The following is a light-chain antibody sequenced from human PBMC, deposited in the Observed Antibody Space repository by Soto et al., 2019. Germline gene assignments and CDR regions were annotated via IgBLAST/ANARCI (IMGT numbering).Light chain of an antibody. Sequence: EVVMTQSPATLSVSPGERATLSCRASQSVSSNLVWYQQKPGQAPRLLIYSASTRATGIPARFSGTGSGTEFTLTISSLQSEDFAVYYCQQYHHLTRSFGAGTRVEIK. J-gene: IGKJ4*01. V-gene: IGKV3-15*01. CDR2: SAS. CDR3: QQYHHLTRS. CDR1: QSVSSN.